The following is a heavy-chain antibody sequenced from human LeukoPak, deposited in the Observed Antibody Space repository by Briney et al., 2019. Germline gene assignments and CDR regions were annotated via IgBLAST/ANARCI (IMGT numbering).Heavy chain of an antibody. CDR2: IGSSGSTT. CDR3: ARGRYGGKRGCYFDY. CDR1: GFTFSSYE. D-gene: IGHD4-23*01. Sequence: GGSLRLSCAASGFTFSSYEMNWVRQAPGKGLESVSYIGSSGSTTYYADSVKGRFTISRDNAKNSLDLQMNSLRAEDTAVYYCARGRYGGKRGCYFDYWGQGTLVTVFS. J-gene: IGHJ4*02. V-gene: IGHV3-48*03.